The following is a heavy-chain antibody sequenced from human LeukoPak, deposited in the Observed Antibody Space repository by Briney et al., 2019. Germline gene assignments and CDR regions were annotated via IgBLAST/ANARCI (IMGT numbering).Heavy chain of an antibody. Sequence: GGSLRLSCAASGFTFSSYAMSWVRQAPGKGLEWVSAISGSGGSTYYADSVKGRFTISRDNSKNTLYLQMNSLRAEGTAVYYCATTLIVVVIPFDYWGQGTLVTVSS. J-gene: IGHJ4*02. CDR2: ISGSGGST. D-gene: IGHD3-22*01. CDR3: ATTLIVVVIPFDY. V-gene: IGHV3-23*01. CDR1: GFTFSSYA.